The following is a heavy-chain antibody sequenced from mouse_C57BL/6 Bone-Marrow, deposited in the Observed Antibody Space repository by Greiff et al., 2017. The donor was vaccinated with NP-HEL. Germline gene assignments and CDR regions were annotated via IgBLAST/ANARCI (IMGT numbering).Heavy chain of an antibody. J-gene: IGHJ1*03. V-gene: IGHV1-54*01. CDR1: GYAFTNYL. Sequence: QVQLKQSGAELVRPGTSVKVSCKASGYAFTNYLLEWVKQRPGQGLEWIGVINHGSGGTNYNEKFKGKATLTADKSSSTSYMQLSSLTSEDSAVYFCARGVVATSWYFDVWGTGTTVTVSS. CDR2: INHGSGGT. CDR3: ARGVVATSWYFDV. D-gene: IGHD1-1*01.